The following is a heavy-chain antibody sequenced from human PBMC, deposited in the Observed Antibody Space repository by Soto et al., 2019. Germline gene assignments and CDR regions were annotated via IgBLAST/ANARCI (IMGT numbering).Heavy chain of an antibody. V-gene: IGHV3-23*01. J-gene: IGHJ4*02. CDR1: GFTFSSYA. Sequence: GGSLRLSCAASGFTFSSYAMSWVRQAPGKGLEWVSAISGSGGSTYYADSVKGRFTISRDNSKNTLYLQMNSLRAEDTAVYYCTMVRGVAPLRYFDYWGQGTLVTVSS. CDR2: ISGSGGST. D-gene: IGHD3-10*01. CDR3: TMVRGVAPLRYFDY.